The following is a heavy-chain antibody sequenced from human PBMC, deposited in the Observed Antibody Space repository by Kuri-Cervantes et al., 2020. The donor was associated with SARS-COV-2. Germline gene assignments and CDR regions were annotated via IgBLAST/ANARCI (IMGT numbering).Heavy chain of an antibody. V-gene: IGHV4-59*12. CDR1: GGSISSYY. Sequence: SETLSLTCTVSGGSISSYYWSWIRQPPGQGLEWLGYIYYSWSTKYNPSLESRVTISLDTSRNQFSLKLSSVTAADSAVYYCARSGYYSRGVTYYYMDVWDKGTTVTVSS. D-gene: IGHD3-22*01. CDR3: ARSGYYSRGVTYYYMDV. CDR2: IYYSWST. J-gene: IGHJ6*03.